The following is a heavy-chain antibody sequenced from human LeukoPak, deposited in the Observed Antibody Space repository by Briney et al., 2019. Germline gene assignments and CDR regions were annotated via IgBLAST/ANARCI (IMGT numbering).Heavy chain of an antibody. Sequence: SVKVSCEASGGTFSSYAISWVRQAPGQGLEWMGRIIPNLGIANYAQTFQGRVTMTVDRSTSTAYMELSSLRSEDTAVSYCARTVGVGASQSRFDYWGQGTLVTVSS. D-gene: IGHD1-26*01. CDR3: ARTVGVGASQSRFDY. V-gene: IGHV1-69*04. J-gene: IGHJ4*02. CDR2: IIPNLGIA. CDR1: GGTFSSYA.